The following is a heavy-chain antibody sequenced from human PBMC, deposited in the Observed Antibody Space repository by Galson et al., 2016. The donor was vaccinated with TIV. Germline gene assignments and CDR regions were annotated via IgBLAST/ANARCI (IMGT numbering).Heavy chain of an antibody. CDR1: GGSISSDIYY. J-gene: IGHJ3*01. CDR3: ARRTHYDSSGYSDAFDV. D-gene: IGHD3-22*01. V-gene: IGHV4-39*01. CDR2: IYYTGST. Sequence: ETLSLTCTVSGGSISSDIYYWAWIRQPPGKGLEWIATIYYTGSTYYNPSLRSRVSISMDTPKNQFSLKLTAVTAADTAVYYCARRTHYDSSGYSDAFDVWGQGTMVPVSS.